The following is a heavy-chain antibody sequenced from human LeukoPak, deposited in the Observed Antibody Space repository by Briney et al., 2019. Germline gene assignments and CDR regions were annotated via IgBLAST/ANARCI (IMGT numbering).Heavy chain of an antibody. D-gene: IGHD2-2*01. Sequence: PSETLSLTCTVSAVSITSYYSSWIRQPPGKGLEWIGYIYPSGSSNYNPPLKSRVTISVDTSKNQFSLKLSSVIAADTAVYYCARSPPAPKQFDYWGQGTLVSVSS. CDR3: ARSPPAPKQFDY. CDR2: IYPSGSS. J-gene: IGHJ4*02. V-gene: IGHV4-4*09. CDR1: AVSITSYY.